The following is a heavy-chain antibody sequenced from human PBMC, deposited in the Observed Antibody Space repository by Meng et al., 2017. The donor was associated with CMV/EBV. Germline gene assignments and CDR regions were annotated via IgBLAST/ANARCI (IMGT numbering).Heavy chain of an antibody. Sequence: GESLKISCKGSGYSSTSYWIGWVRQMPGKGLEWMGIIYPGDSDTRYSPSFQGQVTISADKSISTAYLQWSSLKASDTAMYYCARYQFKGYCSSTSCYHAFDIWGQGTMVTVSS. CDR1: GYSSTSYW. D-gene: IGHD2-2*01. CDR3: ARYQFKGYCSSTSCYHAFDI. CDR2: IYPGDSDT. J-gene: IGHJ3*02. V-gene: IGHV5-51*01.